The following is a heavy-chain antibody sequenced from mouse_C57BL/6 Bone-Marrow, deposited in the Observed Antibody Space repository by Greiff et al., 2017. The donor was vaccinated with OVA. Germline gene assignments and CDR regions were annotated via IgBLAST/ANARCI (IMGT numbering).Heavy chain of an antibody. CDR3: ATTVVGDWYFDV. CDR2: ISSGSSTI. V-gene: IGHV5-17*01. Sequence: EVQVVESGGGLVKPGGSLKLSCAASGFTFSDYGMHWVRQAPEKGLEWVAYISSGSSTIYYADTVKGRFTISRDNAKNTLFLQMTSLRSEDTAMYYCATTVVGDWYFDVWGTGTTVTVSS. D-gene: IGHD1-1*01. CDR1: GFTFSDYG. J-gene: IGHJ1*03.